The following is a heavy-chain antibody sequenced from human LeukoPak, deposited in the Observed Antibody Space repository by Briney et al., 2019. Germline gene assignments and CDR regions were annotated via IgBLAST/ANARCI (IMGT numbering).Heavy chain of an antibody. J-gene: IGHJ4*02. V-gene: IGHV1-69*13. CDR3: ARPEGFGETRFDY. D-gene: IGHD3-10*01. Sequence: SVKVSCTASGGTFSSYAISWVRQAPGQGLEWMGGIIPIFGTANYAQKFQGRVTITADESTSTAYMELSSLRSEDTAVYYCARPEGFGETRFDYWGQGTLVTVSS. CDR2: IIPIFGTA. CDR1: GGTFSSYA.